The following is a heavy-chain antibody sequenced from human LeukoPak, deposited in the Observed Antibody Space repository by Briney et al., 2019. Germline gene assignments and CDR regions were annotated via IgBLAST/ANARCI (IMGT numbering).Heavy chain of an antibody. Sequence: GGSLRLSRAASGFTFSSYAMSWVRQAPGKGLEWVSAISGSGGSTYYADSVKGRFTISRDNSKNTLYLQMNSLRAEDTAVYYCAKDFAYYDSSGYFGFQHWGQGTLVTVSS. V-gene: IGHV3-23*01. CDR2: ISGSGGST. CDR3: AKDFAYYDSSGYFGFQH. CDR1: GFTFSSYA. D-gene: IGHD3-22*01. J-gene: IGHJ1*01.